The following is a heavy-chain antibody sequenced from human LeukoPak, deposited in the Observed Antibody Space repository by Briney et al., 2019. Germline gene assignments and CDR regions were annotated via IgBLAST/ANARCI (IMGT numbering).Heavy chain of an antibody. D-gene: IGHD3-10*01. V-gene: IGHV3-23*01. Sequence: GGSLRLSCVASGFTLSTYAMSWVRQAPGKGLEWVSSISDSGVTTYYADSVKGRFTISRDDSKNTLYLQMNSLRAEDTAVYYCARLAVLSRGYWGQGTLVIVPS. CDR1: GFTLSTYA. J-gene: IGHJ4*02. CDR2: ISDSGVTT. CDR3: ARLAVLSRGY.